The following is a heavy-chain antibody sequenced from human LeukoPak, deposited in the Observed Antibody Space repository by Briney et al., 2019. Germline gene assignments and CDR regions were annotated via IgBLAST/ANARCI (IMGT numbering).Heavy chain of an antibody. CDR2: IYYSGST. CDR1: GGSISSYY. J-gene: IGHJ4*02. Sequence: PSETLSLPCTVSGGSISSYYWSWIRQPPGRGLEWIGYIYYSGSTNYKPSLKSRVTISVDTSKNQFSLELSSVTAADTAVYYCARHPYGRDGYSHFDYWGQGTLVTVSS. CDR3: ARHPYGRDGYSHFDY. V-gene: IGHV4-59*08. D-gene: IGHD5-24*01.